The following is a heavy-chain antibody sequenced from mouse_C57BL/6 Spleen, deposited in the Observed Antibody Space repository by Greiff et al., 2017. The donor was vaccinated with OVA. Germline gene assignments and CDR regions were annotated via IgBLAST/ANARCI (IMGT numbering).Heavy chain of an antibody. CDR1: GYSITSGYY. J-gene: IGHJ3*01. CDR3: ARVDSLFDY. Sequence: VQLKESGPGLVKPSQSLSLTCSVTGYSITSGYYWNWIRQFPGNKLEWMGYISYDGSNNYNPSLKNRISITRDTSKNQFFLKLNSVTTEDTATYYCARVDSLFDYWGQGTLVTVSA. V-gene: IGHV3-6*01. CDR2: ISYDGSN.